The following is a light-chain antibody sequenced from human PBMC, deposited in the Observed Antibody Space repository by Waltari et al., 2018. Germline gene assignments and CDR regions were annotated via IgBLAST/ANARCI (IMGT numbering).Light chain of an antibody. Sequence: QSALTQPASVSGSPGQSITISCIGTGSHVGAYSYASWHQQLPGQAPNVMIYGVNNRPSGVSNRFSGSKSGNTASLIISGLQADDEADYYCSSYTSNGTLVFGTGTKVTVV. CDR1: GSHVGAYSY. CDR2: GVN. CDR3: SSYTSNGTLV. V-gene: IGLV2-14*01. J-gene: IGLJ1*01.